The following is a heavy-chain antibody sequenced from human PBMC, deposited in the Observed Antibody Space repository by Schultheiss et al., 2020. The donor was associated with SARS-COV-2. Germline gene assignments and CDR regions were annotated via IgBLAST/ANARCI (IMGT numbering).Heavy chain of an antibody. CDR3: ARDRRFLVGYYMDV. J-gene: IGHJ6*03. CDR2: IKQDGSEK. Sequence: GGSLRLSCAASGFTFSNAWMSWVRQAPGKGLEWVANIKQDGSEKYYVDSVKGRFTISRDNAKNSLYLQMNSLRAEDTAVYYCARDRRFLVGYYMDVWGKGTTVTVSS. D-gene: IGHD2-8*02. V-gene: IGHV3-7*03. CDR1: GFTFSNAW.